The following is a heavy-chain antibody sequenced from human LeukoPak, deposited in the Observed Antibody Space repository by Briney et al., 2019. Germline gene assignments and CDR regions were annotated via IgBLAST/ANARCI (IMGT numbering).Heavy chain of an antibody. D-gene: IGHD1-1*01. CDR1: GGSISNKY. Sequence: PSETLSLTCTVSGGSISNKYWSWIRQPPGKGLEWIGRIYTSGSTNYNPSLKSRVTMSVDTSKNQFSLKLSSVTVADTAVYYCARVDDSEFPAFDIWGQGTMVTVSS. CDR2: IYTSGST. J-gene: IGHJ3*02. CDR3: ARVDDSEFPAFDI. V-gene: IGHV4-4*07.